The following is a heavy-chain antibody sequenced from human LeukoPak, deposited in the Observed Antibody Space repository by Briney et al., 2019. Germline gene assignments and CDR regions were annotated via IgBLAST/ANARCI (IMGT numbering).Heavy chain of an antibody. D-gene: IGHD3-10*01. CDR3: ARDSSMLRGPLVIYYFDF. J-gene: IGHJ4*02. CDR1: DFSFITYA. CDR2: ISGGGDVT. V-gene: IGHV3-23*01. Sequence: GGSLRLSCAASDFSFITYAMSWVRLAPGKGLEWVSTISGGGDVTYYADSVKGRFTISRDNSKNTLSSQMNSLRVEDTAVYYCARDSSMLRGPLVIYYFDFWGQGTLVTVSS.